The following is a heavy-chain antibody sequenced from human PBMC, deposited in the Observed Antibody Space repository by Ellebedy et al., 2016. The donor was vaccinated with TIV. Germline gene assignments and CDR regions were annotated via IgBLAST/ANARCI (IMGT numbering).Heavy chain of an antibody. Sequence: GGSLRLXCVASGSTFDDSAMHWVRQAPGKGLEWVSGINWNGVNLGYADSVKGRFTISRDNDKNSLHVQMNSLRTEDTALYYCTSGDSWGQGTLVTVSS. D-gene: IGHD1-26*01. CDR3: TSGDS. J-gene: IGHJ4*02. CDR2: INWNGVNL. V-gene: IGHV3-9*01. CDR1: GSTFDDSA.